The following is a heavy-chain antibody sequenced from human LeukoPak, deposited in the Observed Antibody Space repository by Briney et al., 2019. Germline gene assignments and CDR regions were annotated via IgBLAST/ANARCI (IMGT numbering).Heavy chain of an antibody. CDR2: INSDGSST. V-gene: IGHV3-74*01. CDR3: ARDHRGSGSRYYYYMDV. J-gene: IGHJ6*03. D-gene: IGHD3-10*01. CDR1: GFTFSSYW. Sequence: GGSLRLSCAASGFTFSSYWMHWVRQAPGKGLVWVSRINSDGSSTSCADSVKGRFTISRDNAKNTLFLQMNSLRAEDTAVYYCARDHRGSGSRYYYYMDVWGKGTTVTISS.